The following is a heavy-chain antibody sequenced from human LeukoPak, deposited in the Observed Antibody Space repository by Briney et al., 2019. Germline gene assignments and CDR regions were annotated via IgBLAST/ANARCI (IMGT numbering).Heavy chain of an antibody. Sequence: ASVKVSCKASGYTFTYYDINWVRQATGQGLEWMGWMNPNSGNTGYAQEFQGRVTMTTDTSTSTAYMELRSLRSDDTAVYYCARVSRLDFQLRHAFNIWGQGTMVTVSS. CDR2: MNPNSGNT. V-gene: IGHV1-8*02. CDR1: GYTFTYYD. D-gene: IGHD3-3*01. J-gene: IGHJ3*02. CDR3: ARVSRLDFQLRHAFNI.